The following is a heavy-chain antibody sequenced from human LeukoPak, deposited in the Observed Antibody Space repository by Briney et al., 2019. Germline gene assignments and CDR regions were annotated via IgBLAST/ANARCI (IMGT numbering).Heavy chain of an antibody. Sequence: GGSLRLSCAASGFTFSSYAMSWVRQAPGKGLEWVSAISGSGGSTYYADSVKGRFTISRDNSKDTLYLQMNSPRAEDTAVYYCAKGANYYGSGTILGYWGQGTLVTVSS. CDR1: GFTFSSYA. J-gene: IGHJ4*02. CDR2: ISGSGGST. V-gene: IGHV3-23*01. CDR3: AKGANYYGSGTILGY. D-gene: IGHD3-10*01.